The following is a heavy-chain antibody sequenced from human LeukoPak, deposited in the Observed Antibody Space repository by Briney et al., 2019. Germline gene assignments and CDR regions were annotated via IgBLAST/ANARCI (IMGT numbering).Heavy chain of an antibody. Sequence: PGGSLRLSWTASGFSFSGHWMHWARQLPGKGLVWVSRISPTGSTTSYADSVKGRFTVSRDNAKNTLYLQVNNLRAEDTAVYYCARGPNSNWSGLDFWGQGTLLTVSS. CDR1: GFSFSGHW. J-gene: IGHJ4*02. V-gene: IGHV3-74*01. CDR3: ARGPNSNWSGLDF. D-gene: IGHD6-6*01. CDR2: ISPTGSTT.